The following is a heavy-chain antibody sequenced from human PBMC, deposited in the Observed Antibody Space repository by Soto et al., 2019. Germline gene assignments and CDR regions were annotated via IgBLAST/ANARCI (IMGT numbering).Heavy chain of an antibody. D-gene: IGHD4-4*01. Sequence: SETLSLTCAVYGGSFSGYYWSWIRQPPGKGLEWIGEINHSGSTNYNPSLKSRVTISVDTSKNQFSLKLSSVTAADTAVYYCARGRGYPRVVTTRWFDPWGQGTLVTVSS. CDR2: INHSGST. CDR1: GGSFSGYY. J-gene: IGHJ5*02. V-gene: IGHV4-34*01. CDR3: ARGRGYPRVVTTRWFDP.